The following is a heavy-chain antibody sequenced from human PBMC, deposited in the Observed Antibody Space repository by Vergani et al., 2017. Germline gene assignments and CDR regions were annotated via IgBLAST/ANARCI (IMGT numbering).Heavy chain of an antibody. CDR2: ISNDGRHT. CDR1: GFIFQNYT. Sequence: QVNLVGSGGGVVQPGRSLRLSCATYGFIFQNYTMHWVRQAPGKGLEWVALISNDGRHTYYADSVRGRFSISRDNSKNTLYLQMNSLRAEDTAVYYCAKVSGYPYSDYWGQGTLVTVSS. D-gene: IGHD3-16*01. V-gene: IGHV3-30*04. J-gene: IGHJ4*02. CDR3: AKVSGYPYSDY.